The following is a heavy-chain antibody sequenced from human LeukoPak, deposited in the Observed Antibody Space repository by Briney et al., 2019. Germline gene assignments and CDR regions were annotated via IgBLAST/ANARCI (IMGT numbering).Heavy chain of an antibody. CDR3: VWSSTWDKRFYLDQ. CDR2: IAVTPDGPAT. V-gene: IGHV3-15*04. J-gene: IGHJ4*02. CDR1: GFPFNLAW. D-gene: IGHD6-6*01. Sequence: GGSLRLSCAASGFPFNLAWISWVRQAPGKGLHWVAWIAVTPDGPATDYATPVRARFTISRDDSRNMVYLQMSSLRTDDTAVYYCVWSSTWDKRFYLDQWGQGTLVTVSS.